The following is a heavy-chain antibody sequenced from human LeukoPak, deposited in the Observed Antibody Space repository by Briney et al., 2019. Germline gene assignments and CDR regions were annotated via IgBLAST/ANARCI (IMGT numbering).Heavy chain of an antibody. V-gene: IGHV3-33*01. CDR3: ARDGIAANTAKIYFQH. CDR2: IWYDGSNK. J-gene: IGHJ1*01. Sequence: PGGSLRLSCAASGFTFSSYGMHWVRQAPGKGLEWVAVIWYDGSNKYYADSVKGRFTISRDNSKNTLYLQMNSLRAEDTAVYYCARDGIAANTAKIYFQHWGQGTLVTVSS. D-gene: IGHD6-13*01. CDR1: GFTFSSYG.